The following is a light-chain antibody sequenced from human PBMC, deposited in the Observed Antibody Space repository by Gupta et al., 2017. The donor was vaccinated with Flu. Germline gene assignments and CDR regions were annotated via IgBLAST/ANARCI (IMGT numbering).Light chain of an antibody. V-gene: IGKV1-39*01. CDR3: QQTYVCPRS. CDR2: AAS. J-gene: IGKJ1*01. Sequence: DIQMTQSPSSLSASPGDRVTITCRASQNIDTHLNWYRQKPGKAPELLIYAASTLQSGFPSRFSGGGSGTDFTLTISNLQPEDSATYCCQQTYVCPRSFGQGTTMDIK. CDR1: QNIDTH.